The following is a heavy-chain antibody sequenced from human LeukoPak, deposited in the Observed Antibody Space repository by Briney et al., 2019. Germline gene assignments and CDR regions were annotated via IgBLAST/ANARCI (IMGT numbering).Heavy chain of an antibody. V-gene: IGHV4-59*01. CDR1: GGSISSYL. D-gene: IGHD5-12*01. Sequence: SETLSLTRTVSGGSISSYLWNWIRQPPGKGLEWIGYTHYSGSTNYNPSLKSRVTMSLDTSKNQFSLKLSSVTAADTAVYYCARGFRGYSGYDWYFDYWGQGILVTVSS. J-gene: IGHJ4*02. CDR2: THYSGST. CDR3: ARGFRGYSGYDWYFDY.